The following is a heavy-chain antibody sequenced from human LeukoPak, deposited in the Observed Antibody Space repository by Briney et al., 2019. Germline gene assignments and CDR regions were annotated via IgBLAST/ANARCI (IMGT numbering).Heavy chain of an antibody. Sequence: GGSLRLSCAASGLTFSSYGMHWVRQAPGKGLEWVAVISYDGSDKNYADSVKGRFTISRDNSKNTLYLQMNSLRDEDTAVYYCAKDCSSTWYYLDYWGQGTLVTVSS. D-gene: IGHD6-13*01. CDR3: AKDCSSTWYYLDY. J-gene: IGHJ4*02. CDR1: GLTFSSYG. V-gene: IGHV3-30*18. CDR2: ISYDGSDK.